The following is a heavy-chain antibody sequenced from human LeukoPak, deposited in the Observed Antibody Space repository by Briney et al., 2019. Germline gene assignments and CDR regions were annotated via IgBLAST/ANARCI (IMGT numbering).Heavy chain of an antibody. CDR1: GFTFRSYA. J-gene: IGHJ4*02. CDR2: VSDSGDAT. CDR3: AREGSPKYYFDY. D-gene: IGHD1-26*01. V-gene: IGHV3-23*01. Sequence: GGSLRLSCAASGFTFRSYAMSWVRQPPGKGLEWVSAVSDSGDATRYADSVKGRFTISRDNSKDTLYLQMNSLRAEDTAVYYCAREGSPKYYFDYWGQGTLVTVSS.